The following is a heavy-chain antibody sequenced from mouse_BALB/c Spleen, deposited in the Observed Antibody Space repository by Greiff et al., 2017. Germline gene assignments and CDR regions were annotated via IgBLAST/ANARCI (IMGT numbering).Heavy chain of an antibody. CDR2: IDPANGNT. D-gene: IGHD1-2*01. V-gene: IGHV14-3*02. J-gene: IGHJ3*01. CDR3: ARTITTATFAY. CDR1: GFNIKDTY. Sequence: VHVKQSGAELVKPGASVKLSCTASGFNIKDTYMHWVKQRPEQGLEWIGRIDPANGNTKYDPKFQGKATITADTSSNTAYLQLSSLTSEDTAVYYCARTITTATFAYWGQGTLVTVSA.